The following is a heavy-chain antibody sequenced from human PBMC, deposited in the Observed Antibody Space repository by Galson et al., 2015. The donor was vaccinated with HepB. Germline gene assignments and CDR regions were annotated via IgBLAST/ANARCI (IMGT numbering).Heavy chain of an antibody. V-gene: IGHV3-53*01. CDR3: ARGEEYSSTWYPFDY. CDR2: IYIGGGT. J-gene: IGHJ4*02. CDR1: GFNVRGVY. D-gene: IGHD6-13*01. Sequence: SLRLSCAASGFNVRGVYMSWVRQAPGKGLEWVSVIYIGGGTYYADSVKGRFTISRDNSKNTLFLHMNSLRAEDTAVYYCARGEEYSSTWYPFDYWGQGTLVTVSS.